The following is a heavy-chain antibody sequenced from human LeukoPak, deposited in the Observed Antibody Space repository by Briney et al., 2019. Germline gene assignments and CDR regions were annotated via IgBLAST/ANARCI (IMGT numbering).Heavy chain of an antibody. Sequence: SQTLSLTCAISGDSVSSNSAAWNWIRQSPSRGLEWLGRTYYRSKWYTDYAVSVTSRITINPDASKNQFSLQLNSVTPEDTAVCYCARDKDYSIDHWGQGTLVTVSS. D-gene: IGHD4-11*01. CDR3: ARDKDYSIDH. CDR2: TYYRSKWYT. J-gene: IGHJ4*02. CDR1: GDSVSSNSAA. V-gene: IGHV6-1*01.